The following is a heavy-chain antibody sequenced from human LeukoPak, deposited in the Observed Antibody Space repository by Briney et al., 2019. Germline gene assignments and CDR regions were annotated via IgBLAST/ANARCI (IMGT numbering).Heavy chain of an antibody. Sequence: GASVKVSCKASGYTFTSYAMNWVRQAPGQGLEWMGWINTNTGNPTYAQGFTGRFVFSLDTSVSTAYLQISSLKAEDTAVYYCARTLYSSGQWRIRAFDIWGQGTMVTVSS. CDR2: INTNTGNP. D-gene: IGHD6-19*01. J-gene: IGHJ3*02. CDR3: ARTLYSSGQWRIRAFDI. V-gene: IGHV7-4-1*02. CDR1: GYTFTSYA.